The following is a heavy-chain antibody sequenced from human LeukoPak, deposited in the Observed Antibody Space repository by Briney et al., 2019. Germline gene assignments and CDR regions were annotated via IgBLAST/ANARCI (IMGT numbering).Heavy chain of an antibody. CDR1: GYTVTSYD. D-gene: IGHD3-10*01. CDR3: ARGARGVPPED. Sequence: ASVNVSCKASGYTVTSYDISWVRQAPGQGLEWMGWISAYNGNTNYAQKLQGRVTMTTDTSTSTAYMELRSLRSDDTAVYYCARGARGVPPEDWGQGTLVTVSS. V-gene: IGHV1-18*01. J-gene: IGHJ4*02. CDR2: ISAYNGNT.